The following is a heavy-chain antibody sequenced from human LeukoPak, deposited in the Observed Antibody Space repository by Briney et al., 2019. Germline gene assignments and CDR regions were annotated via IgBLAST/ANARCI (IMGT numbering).Heavy chain of an antibody. Sequence: GGPLRLSCAASGYTFSRYTMNWVRQAPGKGLEWVSYISSSGNTKYYADSVKGRFTISRDNAKNSLYLQMNSLRAEDTAVYYCARDTSTGIFDYWGQGTLVTVSS. D-gene: IGHD3-9*01. V-gene: IGHV3-48*04. CDR3: ARDTSTGIFDY. CDR1: GYTFSRYT. CDR2: ISSSGNTK. J-gene: IGHJ4*02.